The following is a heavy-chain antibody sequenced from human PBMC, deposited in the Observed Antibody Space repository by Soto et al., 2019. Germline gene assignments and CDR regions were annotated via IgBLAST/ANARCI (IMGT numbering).Heavy chain of an antibody. CDR1: GFTFSSYA. Sequence: QVHLVEAGGGVVQPGRSLRLSCAASGFTFSSYAMHWVRQAPGKGLEWVAVISYDGSKKYYADSVKGRFTISRDNSKNTLYLQMNIMRAEDTAVYYGPRFGAYCSSTSCPWWFDPWGQGTLVTVSS. CDR2: ISYDGSKK. J-gene: IGHJ5*02. V-gene: IGHV3-30-3*01. D-gene: IGHD2-2*01. CDR3: PRFGAYCSSTSCPWWFDP.